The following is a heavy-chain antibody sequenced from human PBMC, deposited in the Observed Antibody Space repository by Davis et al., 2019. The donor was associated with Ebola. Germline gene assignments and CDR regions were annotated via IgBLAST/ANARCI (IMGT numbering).Heavy chain of an antibody. J-gene: IGHJ4*02. Sequence: GGSLRLSCAASGFTFSDYYMNWLRQAPGKGLEWVSYISDSGSISYADSVKGRFTISRDNSKNTLYLQMNSLRAEDTAVYYCAKDDTAMVINLFDYWGQGTLVTVSS. CDR2: ISDSGSI. CDR3: AKDDTAMVINLFDY. D-gene: IGHD5-18*01. CDR1: GFTFSDYY. V-gene: IGHV3-69-1*01.